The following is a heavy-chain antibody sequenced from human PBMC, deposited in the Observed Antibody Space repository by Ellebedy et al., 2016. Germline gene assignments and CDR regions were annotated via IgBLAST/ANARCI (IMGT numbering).Heavy chain of an antibody. Sequence: GGSLRLSCVSSGLTFSNKHNYWISWVRQAPGKGLEWLANIKKDGSERYYVDSVKGRFIISRDNSQNTLYLQMNSLRAEDTAIYYCAKRLGIAGPTGDYWGPGTLVTVSS. J-gene: IGHJ4*02. CDR2: IKKDGSER. D-gene: IGHD7-27*01. CDR3: AKRLGIAGPTGDY. CDR1: GLTFSNKHNYW. V-gene: IGHV3-7*03.